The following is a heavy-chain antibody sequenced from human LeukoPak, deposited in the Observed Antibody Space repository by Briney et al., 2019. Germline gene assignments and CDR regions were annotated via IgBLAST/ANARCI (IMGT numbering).Heavy chain of an antibody. CDR1: GFTFDDYA. CDR3: AKGLSGGGYDPRFDY. J-gene: IGHJ4*02. D-gene: IGHD5-12*01. V-gene: IGHV3-9*01. Sequence: GGSLRLSRAASGFTFDDYAMHWVRQAPGKGLEWVSGISWNSGSIGYADSVRGGFTLSRDNAQNSLCLHMSSLRAEDTALYYSAKGLSGGGYDPRFDYWGQGTLVTVSS. CDR2: ISWNSGSI.